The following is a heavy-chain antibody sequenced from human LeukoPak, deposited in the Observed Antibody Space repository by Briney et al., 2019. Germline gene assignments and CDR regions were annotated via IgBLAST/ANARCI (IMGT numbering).Heavy chain of an antibody. J-gene: IGHJ4*02. D-gene: IGHD3-22*01. CDR2: ISGSGGST. V-gene: IGHV3-23*01. CDR1: GFTFNNFA. Sequence: PGGSLRLSCAASGFTFNNFAMSWVRQAPGKGLEWVSVISGSGGSTFYADSVKGRFTISRDNSKNTLYLQMNSLRAEDTAVYYCAKRDGSGYYYFDYWGQGTLVTVSS. CDR3: AKRDGSGYYYFDY.